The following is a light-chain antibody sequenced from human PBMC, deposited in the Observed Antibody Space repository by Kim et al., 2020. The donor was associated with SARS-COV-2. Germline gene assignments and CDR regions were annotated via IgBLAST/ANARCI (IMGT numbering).Light chain of an antibody. CDR1: SGHSSYA. Sequence: VKLTCTLSSGHSSYAIAWDQQQPEKGPRYVMKLNSDGSHRKGDGIPDRFSVSSSGAERYPTISSLQSEDEADYYCQAWGTGVQGVFGGGTQLTVL. CDR2: LNSDGSH. V-gene: IGLV4-69*01. J-gene: IGLJ3*02. CDR3: QAWGTGVQGV.